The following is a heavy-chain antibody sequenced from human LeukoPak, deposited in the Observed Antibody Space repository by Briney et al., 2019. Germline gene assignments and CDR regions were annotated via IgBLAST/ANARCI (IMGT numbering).Heavy chain of an antibody. V-gene: IGHV4-34*01. CDR3: ARHTYDSSGYYYLWYYYGMDV. CDR2: INHSGST. D-gene: IGHD3-22*01. Sequence: PSETLSLTCAVYGGSFSGYYWSWIRQPPGKGLEWIGEINHSGSTNYNPSLKSRVTISVDTSKNQFSLKLSSVTAADTAVYYCARHTYDSSGYYYLWYYYGMDVWGQGTTVTVSS. J-gene: IGHJ6*02. CDR1: GGSFSGYY.